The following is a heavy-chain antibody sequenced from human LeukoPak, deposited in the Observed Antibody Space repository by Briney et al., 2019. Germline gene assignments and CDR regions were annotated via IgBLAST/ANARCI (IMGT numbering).Heavy chain of an antibody. CDR1: RGSISSGGYS. CDR3: ARDSYSSGWYVPGA. CDR2: IYHSGST. J-gene: IGHJ4*02. V-gene: IGHV4-30-2*05. Sequence: PSETLSLTCAVSRGSISSGGYSWSWIQQPPGKGLEWIGHIYHSGSTYYNPSLKSRVTISVDTSKNQFSLKLSSVTAADTAVYYCARDSYSSGWYVPGAWGQGTLVTVSS. D-gene: IGHD6-19*01.